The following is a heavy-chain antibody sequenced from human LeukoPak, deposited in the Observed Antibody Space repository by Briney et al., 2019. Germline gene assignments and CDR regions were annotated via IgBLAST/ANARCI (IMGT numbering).Heavy chain of an antibody. CDR3: ARDLIADCSGGSCYTEWFNP. Sequence: SVKVSCKASGGTFSSYAISWVRQAPGQGLEWMGRIIPILGIANYAQKFQGRVTITADKSTSTAYMELSSLRSEDTAVYYCARDLIADCSGGSCYTEWFNPWGQGTLVTVSS. CDR2: IIPILGIA. J-gene: IGHJ5*02. V-gene: IGHV1-69*04. CDR1: GGTFSSYA. D-gene: IGHD2-15*01.